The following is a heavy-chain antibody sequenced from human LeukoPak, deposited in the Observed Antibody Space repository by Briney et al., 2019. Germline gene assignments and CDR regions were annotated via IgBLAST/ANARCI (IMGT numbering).Heavy chain of an antibody. V-gene: IGHV1-18*01. CDR2: ISAYNGNT. CDR3: ARAKFPYYYDSSGREYFQH. J-gene: IGHJ1*01. CDR1: GYTFTSYG. D-gene: IGHD3-22*01. Sequence: EASVKVSCKASGYTFTSYGISWVRQAPGQGLEWMGWISAYNGNTNYAQKLQGRVTMTTDTSTSTAYMELRSLRSDDTAVYYCARAKFPYYYDSSGREYFQHWGQGTLVTVSS.